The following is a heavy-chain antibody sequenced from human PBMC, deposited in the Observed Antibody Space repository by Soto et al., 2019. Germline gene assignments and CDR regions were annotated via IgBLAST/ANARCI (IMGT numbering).Heavy chain of an antibody. J-gene: IGHJ3*02. CDR3: AKGSRVVVVTHFDI. D-gene: IGHD3-22*01. V-gene: IGHV3-23*01. CDR1: GFTFSSYA. CDR2: ISGSGGST. Sequence: GESLKISCAASGFTFSSYAMSWVRQAPGKGLEWVSAISGSGGSTYYADSVKGRFTISRDNSKNTLYLQMNSLRAEDTAVYYCAKGSRVVVVTHFDIWGQGTMVTVSS.